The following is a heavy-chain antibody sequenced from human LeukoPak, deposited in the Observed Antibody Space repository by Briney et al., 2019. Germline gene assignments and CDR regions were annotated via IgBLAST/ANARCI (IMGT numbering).Heavy chain of an antibody. J-gene: IGHJ6*02. D-gene: IGHD2-2*01. V-gene: IGHV3-15*01. Sequence: GGSLRLSCATSGFTFSNAWMSWVRQAPGKGLEWVGRIKSKSDGGTTDYAAPVKGRLTISRDDSKNTLYLQMNSLKTEDTAVYYCTTDLCSSTSCYGYSYFYGMDVWGQGTTVTVSS. CDR3: TTDLCSSTSCYGYSYFYGMDV. CDR2: IKSKSDGGTT. CDR1: GFTFSNAW.